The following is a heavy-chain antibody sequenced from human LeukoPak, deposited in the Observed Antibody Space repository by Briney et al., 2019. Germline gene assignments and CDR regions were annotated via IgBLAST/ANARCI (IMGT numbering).Heavy chain of an antibody. CDR2: ISGSGGNT. D-gene: IGHD5-24*01. Sequence: GGSLRLSCAASGFTFSSYAMSWVRQAPGQGLEWVSGISGSGGNTYYADSVKGRFTISRDNSKNTVYLQMNSLRAEDTAVYYCAKDPRFIHGFDYWGPGTLVTVSS. J-gene: IGHJ4*02. CDR1: GFTFSSYA. V-gene: IGHV3-23*01. CDR3: AKDPRFIHGFDY.